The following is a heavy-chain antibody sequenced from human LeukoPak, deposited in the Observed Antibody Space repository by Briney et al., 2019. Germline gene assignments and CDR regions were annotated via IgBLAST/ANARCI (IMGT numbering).Heavy chain of an antibody. CDR1: GGSISSHY. CDR3: ARPHSSSWYEFDY. D-gene: IGHD6-13*01. CDR2: IYYSGTT. Sequence: PSETLSLTCTVSGGSISSHYWSWIRQPPGKGLEWIGYIYYSGTTNYNPSLKSRVTISVDTSKNQFSLKLGSVTAADTAVYYCARPHSSSWYEFDYWGQGTLVTVSS. J-gene: IGHJ4*02. V-gene: IGHV4-59*08.